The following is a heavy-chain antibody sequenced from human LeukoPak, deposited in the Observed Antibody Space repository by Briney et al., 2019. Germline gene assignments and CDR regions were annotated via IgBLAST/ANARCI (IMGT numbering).Heavy chain of an antibody. D-gene: IGHD6-19*01. CDR2: INPNSGGT. CDR1: GYTFTGYY. V-gene: IGHV1-2*02. J-gene: IGHJ3*02. CDR3: ALEVRSGWYLGAFDI. Sequence: ASVKVSCKASGYTFTGYYMHWVRQAPGQGLEWMGWINPNSGGTNYAQKFQGRVTMTEDTSTDTAYMELSSLRSEDTAVYYCALEVRSGWYLGAFDIWGQGTMVTVSS.